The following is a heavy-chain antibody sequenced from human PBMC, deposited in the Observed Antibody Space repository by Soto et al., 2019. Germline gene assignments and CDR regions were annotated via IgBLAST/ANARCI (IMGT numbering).Heavy chain of an antibody. CDR1: GYTFTNYY. CDR2: IYPSGGRA. CDR3: ARMYCGGDCLAMIQKRYYHYGLDV. J-gene: IGHJ6*02. D-gene: IGHD2-21*02. Sequence: ASVKVSCKASGYTFTNYYMHWVRQAPGQGLEWMGIIYPSGGRASYAQKFQGRVAMTTDTSTTTVYMELSSLSSEDTAVYYCARMYCGGDCLAMIQKRYYHYGLDVWGQGTTVTVSS. V-gene: IGHV1-46*01.